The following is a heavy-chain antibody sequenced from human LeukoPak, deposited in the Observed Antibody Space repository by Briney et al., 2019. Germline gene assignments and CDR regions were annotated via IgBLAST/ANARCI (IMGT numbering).Heavy chain of an antibody. Sequence: SQTLSLTCTVSGGSISSGGYYWRWIRQHPGTGLEWIGYIYYSGSTYYNPSLKSRVTISVDTSKNQFSLKLSSVTTADTAVYYCARDHVVRGVLDYWGQGTLVTVSS. CDR3: ARDHVVRGVLDY. V-gene: IGHV4-31*03. CDR1: GGSISSGGYY. D-gene: IGHD3-10*01. CDR2: IYYSGST. J-gene: IGHJ4*02.